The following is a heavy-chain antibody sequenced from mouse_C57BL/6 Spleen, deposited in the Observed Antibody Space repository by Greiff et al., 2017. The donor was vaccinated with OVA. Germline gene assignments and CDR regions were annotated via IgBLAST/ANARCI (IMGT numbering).Heavy chain of an antibody. J-gene: IGHJ2*01. V-gene: IGHV5-9-1*02. CDR1: GFTFSSYA. Sequence: EVKLMESGEGLVKPGGSLKLSCAASGFTFSSYAMSWVRQTPEKRLEWVAYISSGGDYLYYADTVKGRFTISRDHARNTLYLQMSSLKSEDTAMYYCTRVTGIFDYWGQGTTLTVSS. CDR2: ISSGGDYL. D-gene: IGHD4-1*01. CDR3: TRVTGIFDY.